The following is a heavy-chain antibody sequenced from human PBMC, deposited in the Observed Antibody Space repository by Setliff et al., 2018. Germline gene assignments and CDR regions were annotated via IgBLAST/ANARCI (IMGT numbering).Heavy chain of an antibody. CDR3: ARTSTYVLGSGSYWDRWFDP. Sequence: SETLSLTCTVSGDSFSGDNYFWSWIRHLPGKGLQWLGHIYYTGKTYYNPSLKSRLEMSVDTSKREFALRLSSVTAADTAVYYCARTSTYVLGSGSYWDRWFDPWSQGTLVTVSS. CDR1: GDSFSGDNYF. V-gene: IGHV4-30-4*02. J-gene: IGHJ5*02. D-gene: IGHD3-10*01. CDR2: IYYTGKT.